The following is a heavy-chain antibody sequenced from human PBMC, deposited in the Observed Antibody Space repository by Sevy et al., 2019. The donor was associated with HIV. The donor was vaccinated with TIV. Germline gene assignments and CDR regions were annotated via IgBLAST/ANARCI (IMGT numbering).Heavy chain of an antibody. Sequence: GESLKISCKGSGYSFTSCWIGWVRQMPRKGLEWMWIIYPGDSDTRYSPSSQGQVTISADKSISTAYLQWSSLKASDTAMCYCARRKRPVRYFEWLLFDAFDIWGQGTMVTVSS. D-gene: IGHD3-9*01. CDR3: ARRKRPVRYFEWLLFDAFDI. V-gene: IGHV5-51*01. CDR1: GYSFTSCW. J-gene: IGHJ3*02. CDR2: IYPGDSDT.